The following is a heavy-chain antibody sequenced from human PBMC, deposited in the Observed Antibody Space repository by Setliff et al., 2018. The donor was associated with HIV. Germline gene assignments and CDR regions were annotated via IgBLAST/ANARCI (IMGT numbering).Heavy chain of an antibody. CDR1: GFTFSNFW. D-gene: IGHD2-15*01. J-gene: IGHJ6*03. V-gene: IGHV3-7*01. Sequence: GGSLRLSCATSGFTFSNFWMTWVRQAPGKGLEWVASIKEDGSETFYVDSVKGRFTMSRDNAKNTLFLQMNSLRVEDTAVYYCAREGRYCSGGDCYAGPSYYYYYTDVWGKGTTVTVSS. CDR2: IKEDGSET. CDR3: AREGRYCSGGDCYAGPSYYYYYTDV.